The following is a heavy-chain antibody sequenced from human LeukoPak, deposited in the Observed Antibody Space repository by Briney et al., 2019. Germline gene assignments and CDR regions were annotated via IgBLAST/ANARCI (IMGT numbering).Heavy chain of an antibody. Sequence: PGGSLRLSCAASGFTFSSYAMSWVRQAPGKGLEWVSAISGSGGSTYYADSVKGRFTISRDNSKNTLYLQMNSLRAEDTAVYYCASRGDYGSGSYGLLDYWGQGTLVTVSS. CDR2: ISGSGGST. J-gene: IGHJ4*02. CDR1: GFTFSSYA. V-gene: IGHV3-23*01. CDR3: ASRGDYGSGSYGLLDY. D-gene: IGHD3-10*01.